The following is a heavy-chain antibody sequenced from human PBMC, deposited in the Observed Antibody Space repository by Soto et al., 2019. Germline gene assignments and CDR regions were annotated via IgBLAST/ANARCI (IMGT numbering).Heavy chain of an antibody. CDR3: ARQSRRGMEWLLFDFVGDDPYYYGMDV. CDR1: GGTFSSYA. V-gene: IGHV1-69*12. Sequence: QVQLVQSGAEVKKPGSSVKVSCKASGGTFSSYAISWVRQAPGQGLEWMGGIIPIFGTANYAQKFQGRVTITADESTSTAYMELSSLRSEDTAVYYCARQSRRGMEWLLFDFVGDDPYYYGMDVWGQGTTVTVSS. CDR2: IIPIFGTA. D-gene: IGHD3-3*01. J-gene: IGHJ6*02.